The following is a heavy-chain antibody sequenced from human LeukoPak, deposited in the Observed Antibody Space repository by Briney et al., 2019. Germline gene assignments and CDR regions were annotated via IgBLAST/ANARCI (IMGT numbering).Heavy chain of an antibody. D-gene: IGHD3-10*01. CDR2: IYTSGST. CDR1: GGSISSYY. CDR3: ARTPRGGFGELLVWFDP. V-gene: IGHV4-4*07. Sequence: PSETLSLTCTVSGGSISSYYWSWIRQPAGKGLEWIGRIYTSGSTNYNPSLKSRVTMSVDTSKNQFSLKLSSVTAADTAVYYCARTPRGGFGELLVWFDPWGQGTLVTVSS. J-gene: IGHJ5*02.